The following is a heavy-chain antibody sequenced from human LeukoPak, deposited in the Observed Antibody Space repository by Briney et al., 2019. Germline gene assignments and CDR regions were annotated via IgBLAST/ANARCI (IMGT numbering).Heavy chain of an antibody. Sequence: PSETLSLTCTVSGGSISSYYWSWVRQAPGKGLEWVANIKQDGSEKYYVDSVKGRFTISRDNAKNSLYLQMNSLRAEDTAVYYCAREHGGMDVWGKGTTVTVSS. CDR3: AREHGGMDV. CDR1: GGSISSYY. D-gene: IGHD3-10*01. CDR2: IKQDGSEK. J-gene: IGHJ6*03. V-gene: IGHV3-7*01.